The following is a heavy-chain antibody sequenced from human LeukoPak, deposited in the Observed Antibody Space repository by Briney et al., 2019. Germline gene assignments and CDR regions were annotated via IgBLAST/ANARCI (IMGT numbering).Heavy chain of an antibody. CDR2: ISSSDSTI. D-gene: IGHD3-22*01. CDR1: GFPFSDYY. CDR3: ARAHLVVVSS. J-gene: IGHJ5*02. Sequence: GGPLTLPCTASGFPFSDYYMSWIRQAPGKGLEWVSYISSSDSTIYYAAPVKGRFTISRENAKNSLYLQMNSLRAEDAAVYYCARAHLVVVSSWGQGTLVTVSS. V-gene: IGHV3-11*01.